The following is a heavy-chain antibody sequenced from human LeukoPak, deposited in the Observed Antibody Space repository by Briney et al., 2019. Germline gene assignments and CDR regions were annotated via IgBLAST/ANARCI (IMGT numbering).Heavy chain of an antibody. CDR3: ARGPRLLRGGTFDY. Sequence: SETLSLTCAVYGGSFSGYYWSWIRQPPGKGLEWIGEINHSGSTNYNPSLKSRVTISVDTSKNQFSLKLSSVTAADTAVYYCARGPRLLRGGTFDYWGQGTLVTVSS. D-gene: IGHD2-15*01. CDR2: INHSGST. J-gene: IGHJ4*02. V-gene: IGHV4-34*01. CDR1: GGSFSGYY.